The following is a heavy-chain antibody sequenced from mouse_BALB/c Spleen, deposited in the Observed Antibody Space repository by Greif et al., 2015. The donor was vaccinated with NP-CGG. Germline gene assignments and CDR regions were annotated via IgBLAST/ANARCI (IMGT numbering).Heavy chain of an antibody. CDR2: ISDGGSYT. V-gene: IGHV5-4*02. J-gene: IGHJ2*01. CDR1: GFTFSDYY. D-gene: IGHD3-3*01. Sequence: DVHLVESGGGSVKPGGSLKLSCAASGFTFSDYYMYRVRQTPEKRLEWVATISDGGSYTYYPDSVKGRFTISRDNAKNNLYLQMSSLKSEDTAMYYCARGGTGFDYWGQGTTLTVSS. CDR3: ARGGTGFDY.